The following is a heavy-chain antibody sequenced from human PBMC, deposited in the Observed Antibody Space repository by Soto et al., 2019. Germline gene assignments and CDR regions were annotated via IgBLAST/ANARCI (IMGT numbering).Heavy chain of an antibody. J-gene: IGHJ4*02. V-gene: IGHV1-8*02. D-gene: IGHD4-17*01. CDR3: VRVYGEIDY. CDR1: GYTFTNYD. CDR2: MNPKSGNT. Sequence: QVQLVQSGAEVKKPGASVKVSCKASGYTFTNYDINWVRQATGQGLEWMGWMNPKSGNTGYAQQFKGRVIMTRSTSIRTAYMELSSLRSEDTAVYYCVRVYGEIDYWGPGTLVTVSS.